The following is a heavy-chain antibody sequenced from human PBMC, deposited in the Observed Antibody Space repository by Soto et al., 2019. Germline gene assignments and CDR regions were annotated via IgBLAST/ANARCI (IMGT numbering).Heavy chain of an antibody. CDR1: GFTFSSYG. V-gene: IGHV3-30*18. CDR3: AKDLMDTAMVDYYYGMDV. J-gene: IGHJ6*02. D-gene: IGHD5-18*01. CDR2: ISYDGSNK. Sequence: PGGSLRLSCAASGFTFSSYGMHWVRQAPGKGLEWVAVISYDGSNKYYADSVKGRFTISRDNSKNTLYLQMNSLRAEDTAVYYCAKDLMDTAMVDYYYGMDVWGQGTTVTVSS.